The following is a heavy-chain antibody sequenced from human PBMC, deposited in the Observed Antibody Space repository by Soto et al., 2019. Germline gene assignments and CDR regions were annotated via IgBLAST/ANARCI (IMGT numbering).Heavy chain of an antibody. CDR2: ISYDGSTK. D-gene: IGHD3-22*01. CDR1: GFTFNNYG. CDR3: ARGLGREYRDNSGYFHLDY. J-gene: IGHJ4*02. V-gene: IGHV3-30*03. Sequence: GGSLRLSCTTSGFTFNNYGMHWVRQVPGKGLEWLAVISYDGSTKDYADSVKGRFTISTDNSENSVCLQMNTLRAEDTAVYYCARGLGREYRDNSGYFHLDYWGQGALVTVSS.